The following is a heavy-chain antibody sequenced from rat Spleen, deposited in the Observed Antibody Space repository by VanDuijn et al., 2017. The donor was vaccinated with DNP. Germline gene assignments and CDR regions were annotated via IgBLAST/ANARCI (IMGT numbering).Heavy chain of an antibody. CDR3: TRVNYGGYYYVMDA. D-gene: IGHD1-11*01. CDR1: GFTFSDYN. Sequence: EVQLVESGGGLVQPGRSLKLSCAASGFTFSDYNMAWVRQAPKKGLEWVATIIYDGSRTYYRDSVKGRFTISRDNAKSTLYLQMDSLRSEDTATYYCTRVNYGGYYYVMDAWGQGASVTVSS. CDR2: IIYDGSRT. J-gene: IGHJ4*01. V-gene: IGHV5S10*01.